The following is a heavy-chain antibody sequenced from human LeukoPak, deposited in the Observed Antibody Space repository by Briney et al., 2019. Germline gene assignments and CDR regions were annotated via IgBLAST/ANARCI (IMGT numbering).Heavy chain of an antibody. J-gene: IGHJ4*02. V-gene: IGHV4-4*07. CDR1: GGSISSYY. Sequence: SETLSLTCTVSGGSISSYYWSWIRQPAGKGLEWIGRIYTSGSTNYNPSLKSRVTMSVDTSKNQFSLKLSSVTAADTAVYYCARRGYSYGPQGYFDYWGQGTLVTVSS. D-gene: IGHD5-18*01. CDR2: IYTSGST. CDR3: ARRGYSYGPQGYFDY.